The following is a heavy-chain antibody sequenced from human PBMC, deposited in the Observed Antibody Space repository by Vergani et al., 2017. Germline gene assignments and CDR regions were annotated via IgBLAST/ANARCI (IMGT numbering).Heavy chain of an antibody. CDR3: ARSRTSYFHESLDI. Sequence: VELVQSGAEVKKPGASVKVSCKTHGYIFENHGMHWVRQAPGQGLEWMCWSRSESGNTESAEKFQGSLTMTMDTSTSTTYLELRSLRSDDTAVYYCARSRTSYFHESLDIWGQGTRVTVSS. D-gene: IGHD2/OR15-2a*01. J-gene: IGHJ3*02. CDR1: GYIFENHG. V-gene: IGHV1-18*01. CDR2: SRSESGNT.